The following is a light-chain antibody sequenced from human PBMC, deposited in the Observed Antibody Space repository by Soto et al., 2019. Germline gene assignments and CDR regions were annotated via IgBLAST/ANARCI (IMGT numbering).Light chain of an antibody. CDR2: DAS. Sequence: EIGERHAPAPPFLFPGEKATLSFSASQSVSSYLDWYQQKPGQAPMLLIYDASNRATGIPARFSGSGSGTDFTLTISSLESEDFAVYYCQQRSNSITFGQGTRLEIK. V-gene: IGKV3-11*01. J-gene: IGKJ5*01. CDR3: QQRSNSIT. CDR1: QSVSSY.